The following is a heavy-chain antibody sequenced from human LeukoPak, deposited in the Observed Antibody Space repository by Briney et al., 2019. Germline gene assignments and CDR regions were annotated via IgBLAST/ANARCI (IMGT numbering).Heavy chain of an antibody. V-gene: IGHV3-30*18. CDR1: GFSFISYG. Sequence: PGGSLRLSCAASGFSFISYGMYWVRQAPGKGLEWVGVISDDGRRKDYADSVKGRFTISRDNSKDTLYLQMNSLRAEGTAVYYCAKRPSDYGDYVSYFDYWGQGTLVTVSS. CDR2: ISDDGRRK. D-gene: IGHD4-17*01. CDR3: AKRPSDYGDYVSYFDY. J-gene: IGHJ4*02.